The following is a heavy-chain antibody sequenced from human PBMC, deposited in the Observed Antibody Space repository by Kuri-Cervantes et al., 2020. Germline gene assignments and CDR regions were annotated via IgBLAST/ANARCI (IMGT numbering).Heavy chain of an antibody. CDR2: VYYTGST. CDR3: ARQMVLRKTVVVPAVRRAFDI. J-gene: IGHJ3*02. D-gene: IGHD2-2*01. CDR1: GYSISSGSY. V-gene: IGHV4-38-2*01. Sequence: SETLSLTCAVSGYSISSGSYWGWIRLPPGKGLEWIGSVYYTGSTYYNPSLKSRVTISVDTSKNQFSLKLSSVTAADTAVYYCARQMVLRKTVVVPAVRRAFDIWGQGTMVTVSS.